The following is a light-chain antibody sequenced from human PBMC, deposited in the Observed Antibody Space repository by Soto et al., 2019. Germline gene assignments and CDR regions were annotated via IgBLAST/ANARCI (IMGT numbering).Light chain of an antibody. CDR2: DAS. CDR1: QSVRNY. Sequence: EIVLTQSTATLSLSPGERATLSCRASQSVRNYLAWSQQKPGQAPRLLIYDASNRATGIPARFSGSGSGTDFTLTISSLEPEDFAVYYCHQRGTWPWTFGQGTKVEIK. CDR3: HQRGTWPWT. V-gene: IGKV3-11*01. J-gene: IGKJ1*01.